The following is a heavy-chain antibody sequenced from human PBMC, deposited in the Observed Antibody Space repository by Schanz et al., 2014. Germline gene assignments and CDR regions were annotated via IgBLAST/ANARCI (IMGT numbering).Heavy chain of an antibody. CDR3: AKDVYRGYYSVSSDS. CDR1: GFNFKAYA. J-gene: IGHJ5*01. Sequence: EAQLLESGGGLVQPGGSLRLSCAASGFNFKAYAMSWVRQAPGKGLEWVSGIEFSGGTTYYADSVKGRFTISRDNSKNILTMQMSSLRAEDTALYYCAKDVYRGYYSVSSDSWGQGTLVTVSS. D-gene: IGHD5-12*01. CDR2: IEFSGGTT. V-gene: IGHV3-23*01.